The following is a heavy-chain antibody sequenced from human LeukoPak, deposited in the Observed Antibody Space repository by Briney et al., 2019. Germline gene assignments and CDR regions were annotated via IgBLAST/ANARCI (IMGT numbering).Heavy chain of an antibody. V-gene: IGHV3-7*01. CDR1: GFTFSSYW. J-gene: IGHJ4*02. Sequence: PGGSLRLSCAASGFTFSSYWMNWVRQAPGKGLEWVANIKQDGSDTHYVDSVKGRFTISRDNAKNSLYLQMNSLRAEDTAVYYCARDPLGTATSDYWGQGTLVTVS. CDR3: ARDPLGTATSDY. D-gene: IGHD5-18*01. CDR2: IKQDGSDT.